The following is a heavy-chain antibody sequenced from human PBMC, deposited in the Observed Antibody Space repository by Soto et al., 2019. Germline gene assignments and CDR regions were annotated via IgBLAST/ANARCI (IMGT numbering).Heavy chain of an antibody. D-gene: IGHD3-10*01. V-gene: IGHV1-2*02. CDR3: ARGPGGFGEYSLDY. CDR1: GYTFTAYH. J-gene: IGHJ4*02. CDR2: INPKFGDT. Sequence: QVQLVQSGAEVKEPGDSVRVSCEASGYTFTAYHIHWVRQAPGQGLEWMGWINPKFGDTTYAQDFQGRVSMTRDMSISTVYMELSRLTSDDTAIYYCARGPGGFGEYSLDYWGQGTLVTVSS.